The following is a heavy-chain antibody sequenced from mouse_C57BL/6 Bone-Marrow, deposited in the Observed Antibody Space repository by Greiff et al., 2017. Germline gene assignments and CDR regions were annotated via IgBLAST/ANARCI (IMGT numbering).Heavy chain of an antibody. J-gene: IGHJ4*01. CDR3: ARSDYSNYYYAMDY. CDR1: GYTFTNYW. D-gene: IGHD2-5*01. CDR2: IYPGGGYT. Sequence: VKLVESGAELVRPGTSVKMSCKASGYTFTNYWIGWAKQRPGHGLEWIGDIYPGGGYTNYNEKFKGKATLTADKSSSTAYMQFSSLTSEDSAIYYCARSDYSNYYYAMDYWGQGTSGTVSS. V-gene: IGHV1-63*01.